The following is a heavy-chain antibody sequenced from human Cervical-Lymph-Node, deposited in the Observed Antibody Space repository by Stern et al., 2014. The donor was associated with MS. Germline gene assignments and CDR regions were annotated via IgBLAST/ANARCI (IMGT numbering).Heavy chain of an antibody. CDR1: GGSISSSNW. D-gene: IGHD1-26*01. CDR3: GGSYHMGAFDI. Sequence: QVQLQESGPGLVKPSGTLALTCAVSGGSISSSNWWSWVRQPPGKGLEWIGEIYHSGSTNYHPSLKRPVTISVAKAKNQFSLKLGSVPAADTAVYYCGGSYHMGAFDIWGQGTMVTVSS. CDR2: IYHSGST. J-gene: IGHJ3*02. V-gene: IGHV4-4*02.